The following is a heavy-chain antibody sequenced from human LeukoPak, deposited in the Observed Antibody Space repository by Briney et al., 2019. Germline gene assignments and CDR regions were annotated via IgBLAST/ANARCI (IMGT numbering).Heavy chain of an antibody. CDR3: ARGLLNWFDP. J-gene: IGHJ5*02. CDR1: GGSISSSSYY. CDR2: INHSGST. D-gene: IGHD1-26*01. V-gene: IGHV4-39*07. Sequence: SETLSLTCTVSGGSISSSSYYWSWIRQPPGKGLEWIGEINHSGSTNYNPSLKSRVTISVDTSKNQFSLKLSSVTAADTAVYYCARGLLNWFDPWGQGTLVTVSS.